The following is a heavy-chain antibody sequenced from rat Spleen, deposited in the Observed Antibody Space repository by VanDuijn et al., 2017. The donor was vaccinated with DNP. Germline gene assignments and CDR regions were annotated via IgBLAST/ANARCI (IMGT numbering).Heavy chain of an antibody. CDR1: GFTFSDYY. CDR3: ARWNSGHFDY. D-gene: IGHD4-3*01. V-gene: IGHV5-22*01. Sequence: EVQLVESGGGLVQPGRSMKLSCAASGFTFSDYYMAWVRQAPTKGLEWVAYIGSDGYAPYFGDSVKGRFTISRDNAKNTLYLQMNSLRSEDMATYYCARWNSGHFDYWGQGVMVTVSS. CDR2: IGSDGYAP. J-gene: IGHJ2*01.